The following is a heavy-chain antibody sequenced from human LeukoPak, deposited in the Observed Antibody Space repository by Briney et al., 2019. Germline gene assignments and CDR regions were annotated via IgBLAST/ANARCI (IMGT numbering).Heavy chain of an antibody. J-gene: IGHJ5*02. CDR1: GFTFSSYW. Sequence: GGSLRLSCAASGFTFSSYWMRWVRQAPGKGLEWVANIKQDGSEKYYVDSVKGRFTISRDNAKNSLYLQMNSLRAEDTAVYYCARAPNWGFRGTGENWFDPWGQGTLVTVSS. V-gene: IGHV3-7*01. CDR3: ARAPNWGFRGTGENWFDP. CDR2: IKQDGSEK. D-gene: IGHD7-27*01.